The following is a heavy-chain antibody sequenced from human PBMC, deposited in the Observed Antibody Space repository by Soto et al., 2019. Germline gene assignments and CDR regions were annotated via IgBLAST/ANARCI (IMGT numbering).Heavy chain of an antibody. J-gene: IGHJ6*02. V-gene: IGHV3-30-3*01. CDR1: GFAFSSYA. Sequence: GWAQRLSSAASGFAFSSYAMHWVRQAPGKGLEWVAVISYDGSNKYYADSVMGRFTISRDNSKNTLYLQMNSLRAEDTAVYYSVRDKGPDWTYVVSYSSDGSDVWRQGTQVTVS. CDR3: VRDKGPDWTYVVSYSSDGSDV. CDR2: ISYDGSNK. D-gene: IGHD1-1*01.